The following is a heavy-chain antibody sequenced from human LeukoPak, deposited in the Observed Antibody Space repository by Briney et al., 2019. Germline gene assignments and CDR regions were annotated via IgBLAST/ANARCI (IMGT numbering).Heavy chain of an antibody. CDR3: ARSGGWAYGDYDGFIAFDI. Sequence: ASVKVSCKASGYTFTNHGINWVRQAPGQGLEWMGWISTYNGNTNYAQKLQGRVTMTTDTSTSTAYMELRSLRSDDTAVYYCARSGGWAYGDYDGFIAFDIWGQGTMVTVSS. CDR2: ISTYNGNT. CDR1: GYTFTNHG. D-gene: IGHD4-17*01. V-gene: IGHV1-18*01. J-gene: IGHJ3*02.